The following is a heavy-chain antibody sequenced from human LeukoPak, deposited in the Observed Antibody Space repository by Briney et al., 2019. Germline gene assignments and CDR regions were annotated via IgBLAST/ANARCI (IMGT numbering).Heavy chain of an antibody. CDR2: IGGGGDDT. CDR3: AKSGGSGSYLRYDAFDI. V-gene: IGHV3-23*01. CDR1: AFTFSEYA. D-gene: IGHD3-10*01. J-gene: IGHJ3*02. Sequence: GGSLRLSCAASAFTFSEYAMNWVRQAPGKGLEWVSHIGGGGDDTEYADSVKGHFTVSRDNSKNMMYLQMNSLRAEDTAVYYCAKSGGSGSYLRYDAFDIWGQGTMVTVSS.